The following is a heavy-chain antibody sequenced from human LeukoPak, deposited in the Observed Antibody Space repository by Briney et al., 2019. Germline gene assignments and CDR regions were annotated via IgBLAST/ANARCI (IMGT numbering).Heavy chain of an antibody. CDR1: GFTSSSYG. V-gene: IGHV3-33*01. D-gene: IGHD3-10*01. Sequence: GRSLRLSCAASGFTSSSYGMHWVRQAPGKGLEWVAVIWYDGSNKYYADSVKGRFTISRDNSKNTLYLQMNSLRAEDTAVYYCARDFTVRGVIIGAFDIWGQGTMVTVSS. CDR2: IWYDGSNK. CDR3: ARDFTVRGVIIGAFDI. J-gene: IGHJ3*02.